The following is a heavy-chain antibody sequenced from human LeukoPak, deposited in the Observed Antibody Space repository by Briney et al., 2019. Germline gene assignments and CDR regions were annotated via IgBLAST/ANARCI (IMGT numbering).Heavy chain of an antibody. J-gene: IGHJ4*02. Sequence: PGTLCLSCAVSGVSISTNNMWSGVRQPPGKGLEWIGEIYHSGRTNYNPSLKSRVTISIDKSKNHFSLKLSSVAAADTAVYYCASVNYYGSGRVYYFDQWGQGTLVTVSS. D-gene: IGHD3-10*01. CDR2: IYHSGRT. CDR1: GVSISTNNM. CDR3: ASVNYYGSGRVYYFDQ. V-gene: IGHV4-4*03.